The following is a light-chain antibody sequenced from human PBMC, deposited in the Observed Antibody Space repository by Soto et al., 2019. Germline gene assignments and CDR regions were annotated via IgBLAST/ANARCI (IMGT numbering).Light chain of an antibody. CDR2: GVN. J-gene: IGLJ2*01. CDR3: CSYAGSRPDVDVV. Sequence: ALTQPASVSGSPGQSITISCTGTSSDLGSYDLVSWYQKHPGKAPRLMIYGVNKRPSGVSNRFSGSKSGNTASLTISGLQAEDEADYYCCSYAGSRPDVDVVFGGGTKVTVL. V-gene: IGLV2-23*02. CDR1: SSDLGSYDL.